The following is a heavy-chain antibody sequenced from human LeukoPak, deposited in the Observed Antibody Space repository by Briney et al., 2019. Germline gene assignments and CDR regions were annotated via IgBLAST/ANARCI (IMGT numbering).Heavy chain of an antibody. V-gene: IGHV3-30-3*01. D-gene: IGHD3-3*01. CDR1: GFTFSSYA. J-gene: IGHJ4*02. CDR3: AKDPSRSADFWSGYLYFDY. CDR2: ISYDGSNK. Sequence: GRSLRLSCAASGFTFSSYAMHWVRQAPGKGLEWVAVISYDGSNKYYADSVKGRFTISRDNSKNTLYLQMNSLRAEDTAVYYCAKDPSRSADFWSGYLYFDYWGQGTLVTVSS.